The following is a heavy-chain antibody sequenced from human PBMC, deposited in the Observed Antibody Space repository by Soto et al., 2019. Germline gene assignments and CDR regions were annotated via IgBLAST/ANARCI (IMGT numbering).Heavy chain of an antibody. V-gene: IGHV1-69*01. D-gene: IGHD1-1*01. Sequence: VQLVQSGAEVKKPGSSLKLSCKASGGTFNRYTISWVRQAPGQGLEWMGGIIPIFGTANYAQKFQVRVAIIADESTSAAYTELRRLRSEDTAVYYCALWGFRDGNNSKYNYSGMDVWGQGTTVTVSS. CDR2: IIPIFGTA. J-gene: IGHJ6*02. CDR3: ALWGFRDGNNSKYNYSGMDV. CDR1: GGTFNRYT.